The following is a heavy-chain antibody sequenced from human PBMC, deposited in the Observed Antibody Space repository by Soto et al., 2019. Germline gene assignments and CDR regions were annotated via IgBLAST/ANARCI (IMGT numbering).Heavy chain of an antibody. CDR2: IYPGDSDT. J-gene: IGHJ4*02. CDR3: ARWVDADNADRNPFDY. V-gene: IGHV5-51*01. D-gene: IGHD1-1*01. Sequence: GESLKISCKGSGYSFASYWIGWVRQMPGKGLEWMGIIYPGDSDTRYSPSFEGQVTISTDKSISTAYLQWSSLRASDTAMYYCARWVDADNADRNPFDYWGQGTLVTVSS. CDR1: GYSFASYW.